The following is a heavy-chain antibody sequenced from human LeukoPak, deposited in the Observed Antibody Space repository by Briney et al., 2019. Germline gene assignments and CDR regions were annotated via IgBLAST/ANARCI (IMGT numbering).Heavy chain of an antibody. CDR2: ISGSGGST. Sequence: GGSLRLSCAASGFTFSSYGMSWVRQAPGKGLEWVSAISGSGGSTYYADSVKGRFTISRDNSKNTLYLQMNSLRAEDTAVYYCAKTDYSGYDLSWFDPWGQGTLVTVSS. CDR1: GFTFSSYG. D-gene: IGHD5-12*01. V-gene: IGHV3-23*01. J-gene: IGHJ5*02. CDR3: AKTDYSGYDLSWFDP.